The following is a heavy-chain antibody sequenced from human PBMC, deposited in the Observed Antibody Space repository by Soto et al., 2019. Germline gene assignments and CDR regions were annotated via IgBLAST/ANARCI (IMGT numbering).Heavy chain of an antibody. CDR1: GFTFDDYA. V-gene: IGHV3-9*01. J-gene: IGHJ6*03. D-gene: IGHD3-10*01. CDR2: ISWNSGSI. Sequence: EVQLVESGGGLVPPGRSLRLSCAASGFTFDDYAMHWVRQAPGKGLEWVSGISWNSGSIGYADSVKGRFTISRDNAKNSLYLQMNSLRAEDTALYYCASYGSGSYYPEYYYYMDVWGKGTTVTVSS. CDR3: ASYGSGSYYPEYYYYMDV.